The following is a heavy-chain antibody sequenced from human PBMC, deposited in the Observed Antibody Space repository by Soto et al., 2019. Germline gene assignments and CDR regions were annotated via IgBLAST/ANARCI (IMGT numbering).Heavy chain of an antibody. V-gene: IGHV1-3*01. CDR2: FNAVNGNT. CDR1: GYTFTRFA. J-gene: IGHJ2*01. D-gene: IGHD4-17*01. Sequence: GASVKVSCKASGYTFTRFAMHWVRQVPGQSLEWMGWFNAVNGNTKYSQKFQGRVTITRDTSASTAYMELSSLRSEDTAFCFYSYGDHRDRHSFPKRRSSDL. CDR3: SYGDHRDRHSFPKRRSSDL.